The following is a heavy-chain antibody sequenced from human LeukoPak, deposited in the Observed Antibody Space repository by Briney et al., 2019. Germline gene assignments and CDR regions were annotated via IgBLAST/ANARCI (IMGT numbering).Heavy chain of an antibody. V-gene: IGHV4-59*01. Sequence: SETLSLTCTVSGDSISSYYWSWIRQPPGKGLEWIGCIYYSGNTNYNPSLKSRVTISIDTSKNQFSLKLSSVTAADTAVYYCARDGRHGDYGDLIPFDYWGQGTLVTVSS. CDR1: GDSISSYY. D-gene: IGHD4-17*01. CDR3: ARDGRHGDYGDLIPFDY. J-gene: IGHJ4*02. CDR2: IYYSGNT.